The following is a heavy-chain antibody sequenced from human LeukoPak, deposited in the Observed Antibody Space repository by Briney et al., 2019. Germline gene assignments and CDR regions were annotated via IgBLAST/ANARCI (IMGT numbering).Heavy chain of an antibody. CDR1: GYTFTGYY. Sequence: ASVTVSCKASGYTFTGYYMHWVRQAPGQGLEWMGWINPNSGGTNYAQKFQGRVTMTRDTSISTAYMELSRLRSDDTAVYYCARGGRRTTGTTKLYYYYYMDVWGKGTTVTVSS. CDR3: ARGGRRTTGTTKLYYYYYMDV. V-gene: IGHV1-2*02. CDR2: INPNSGGT. J-gene: IGHJ6*03. D-gene: IGHD1-1*01.